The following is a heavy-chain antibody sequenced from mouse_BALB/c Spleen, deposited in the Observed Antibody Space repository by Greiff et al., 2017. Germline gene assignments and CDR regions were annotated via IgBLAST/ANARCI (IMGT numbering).Heavy chain of an antibody. CDR2: VNPNNGGT. D-gene: IGHD2-14*01. CDR1: GYSFTGYY. J-gene: IGHJ3*01. V-gene: IGHV1-26*01. Sequence: EVQGVESGPDLVKPGASVKISCKASGYSFTGYYMHWVKQSHGKSLEWIGRVNPNNGGTSYNQKFKGKAILTVDKSSSTAYMELRSLTSEDSAVYYCATLYRYDEGFAYWGQGTLVTVSA. CDR3: ATLYRYDEGFAY.